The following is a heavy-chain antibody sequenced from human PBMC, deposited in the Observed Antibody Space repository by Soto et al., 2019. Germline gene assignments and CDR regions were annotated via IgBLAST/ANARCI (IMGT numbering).Heavy chain of an antibody. CDR2: ISGEGGTT. CDR3: ARMVAATGGFDY. D-gene: IGHD2-15*01. Sequence: EVQLVESGGGLVHPGGPLRLSCQPSGFGFRSYGMVWVPQVPGKGLEYVSAISGEGGTTFYGKSVKGRFSISRDNSKNTLYLQMGSLRPEDRALYYCARMVAATGGFDYWGQGTLVSVSS. J-gene: IGHJ4*02. V-gene: IGHV3-64*01. CDR1: GFGFRSYG.